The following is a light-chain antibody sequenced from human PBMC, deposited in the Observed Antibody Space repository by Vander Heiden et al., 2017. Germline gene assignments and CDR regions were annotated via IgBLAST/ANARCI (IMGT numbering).Light chain of an antibody. V-gene: IGKV1-5*03. CDR1: QSISSW. CDR2: KAS. J-gene: IGKJ1*01. CDR3: QQYNSYSPS. Sequence: DIHMTQSPSTLSASVGDRVTITCRARQSISSWLAWYQQKPRKAPKLLIYKASSLESGVPSRFSGSGSGTEFTLTISSLQPDDFATYYCQQYNSYSPSFGQGTKVEIK.